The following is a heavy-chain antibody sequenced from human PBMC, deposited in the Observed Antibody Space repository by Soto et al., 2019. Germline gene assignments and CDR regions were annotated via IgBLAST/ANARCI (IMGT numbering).Heavy chain of an antibody. CDR1: GGSISSYY. D-gene: IGHD3-10*01. Sequence: SETLSLTCTVSGGSISSYYWSWIRQPPGKGLEWIGYIYYSGSTNYNPSLKSRVTISVDTSKNQFSLKLSSVTAADTAVYYCARHGSAIRGVTLYYYYMDVWGKGTTVTVSS. CDR3: ARHGSAIRGVTLYYYYMDV. V-gene: IGHV4-59*08. J-gene: IGHJ6*03. CDR2: IYYSGST.